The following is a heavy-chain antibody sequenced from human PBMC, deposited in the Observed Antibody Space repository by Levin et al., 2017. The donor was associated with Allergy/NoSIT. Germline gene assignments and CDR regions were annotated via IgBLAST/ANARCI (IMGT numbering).Heavy chain of an antibody. D-gene: IGHD4-17*01. V-gene: IGHV1-2*02. J-gene: IGHJ4*02. CDR2: INPNSGGT. Sequence: GESLKISCKASGYTFTGYYMHWVRQAPGQGLEWMGWINPNSGGTNYAQKFQGRVTMTRDTSISTAYMELSRLRSDDTAVYYCARGKGTVTRDYWGQGTLVTVSS. CDR1: GYTFTGYY. CDR3: ARGKGTVTRDY.